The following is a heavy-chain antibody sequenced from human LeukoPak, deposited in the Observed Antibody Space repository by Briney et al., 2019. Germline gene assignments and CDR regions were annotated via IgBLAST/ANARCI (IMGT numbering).Heavy chain of an antibody. CDR2: IYHTGST. CDR3: AGRKLGNGH. J-gene: IGHJ4*02. V-gene: IGHV4-59*02. D-gene: IGHD7-27*01. Sequence: SETLSLTCTISGGSVSDYYWSWIWQSPGKGLEWIGYIYHTGSTSYSPSLKSRVTISADTSQNQFSLKLSSVTAADTAVYYCAGRKLGNGHWGQGTLVTLSS. CDR1: GGSVSDYY.